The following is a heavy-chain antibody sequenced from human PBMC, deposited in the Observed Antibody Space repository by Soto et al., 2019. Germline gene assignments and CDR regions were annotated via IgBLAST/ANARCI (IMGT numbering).Heavy chain of an antibody. V-gene: IGHV4-59*01. CDR1: GGSISSYY. CDR2: IYYSGST. Sequence: SETLSLTCTVSGGSISSYYWSWIRQPPGKGLEWIGYIYYSGSTNYNPSLKSRVTISVDTSKNQFSLKLSSVTAADTAVYYCARDGGIAARPLYYYYGMDVWGQGTTVTVSS. J-gene: IGHJ6*02. D-gene: IGHD6-6*01. CDR3: ARDGGIAARPLYYYYGMDV.